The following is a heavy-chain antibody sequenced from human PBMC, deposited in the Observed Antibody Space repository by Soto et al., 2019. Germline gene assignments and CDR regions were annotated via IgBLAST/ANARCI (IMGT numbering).Heavy chain of an antibody. CDR1: GDSVSSNSAA. CDR2: TYYRSKWYN. CDR3: ARDQWVVGCGAFAI. D-gene: IGHD2-15*01. Sequence: SQTLSLTCAISGDSVSSNSAAWNWIRQSPSRGLEWLGRTYYRSKWYNDYAVSVKSRITINPDTSKNQFSLKLNSVTPEDTAVYYCARDQWVVGCGAFAIWGQGTMVTVS. V-gene: IGHV6-1*01. J-gene: IGHJ3*02.